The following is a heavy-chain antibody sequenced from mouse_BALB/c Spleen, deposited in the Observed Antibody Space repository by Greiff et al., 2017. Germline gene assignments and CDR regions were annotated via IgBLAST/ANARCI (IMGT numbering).Heavy chain of an antibody. Sequence: EVKLVESGPELVKPGASVKISCKASGYTFTDYNMHWVKQSHGKSLEWIGYIYPYNGGTGYNQKFKSKATLTVDNSSSTAYMELRSLTSEDSAVYYCARRGDYYGYEAMDYWGQGTSVTVSS. CDR1: GYTFTDYN. D-gene: IGHD1-2*01. CDR2: IYPYNGGT. J-gene: IGHJ4*01. V-gene: IGHV1S29*02. CDR3: ARRGDYYGYEAMDY.